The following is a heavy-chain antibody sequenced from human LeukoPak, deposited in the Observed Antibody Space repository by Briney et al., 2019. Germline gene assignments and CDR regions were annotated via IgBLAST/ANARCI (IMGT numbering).Heavy chain of an antibody. Sequence: ASVKVSCKVSGYTLTELSMHWVRQTPGKGLEWMGGFDPEDGETIYAQKFQGRVTMTEDTSTDTAYMELSSLRSEDTAVYYCATTSSSWYDAFDIWGQGTMVTVSS. CDR3: ATTSSSWYDAFDI. CDR2: FDPEDGET. D-gene: IGHD6-13*01. V-gene: IGHV1-24*01. J-gene: IGHJ3*02. CDR1: GYTLTELS.